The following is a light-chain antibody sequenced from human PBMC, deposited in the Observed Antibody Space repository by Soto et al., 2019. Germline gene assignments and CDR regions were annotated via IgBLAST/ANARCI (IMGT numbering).Light chain of an antibody. V-gene: IGKV1-5*01. CDR1: QSIGDW. Sequence: IQMTQSPPTLYASVGDRVIITCRASQSIGDWVAWYQQKPGEAPKLLIYAASTLQSGVPSRFSGSGSGTDFTLTISSLQPEDFATYYCQQLNSYPITFGQGTRLDIK. J-gene: IGKJ5*01. CDR2: AAS. CDR3: QQLNSYPIT.